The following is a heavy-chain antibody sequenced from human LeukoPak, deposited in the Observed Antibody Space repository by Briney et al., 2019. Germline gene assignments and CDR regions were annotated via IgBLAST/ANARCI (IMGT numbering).Heavy chain of an antibody. J-gene: IGHJ4*02. V-gene: IGHV1-8*01. CDR2: MNPNTGNT. CDR1: GYTFTSYD. Sequence: ASVKVSCKASGYTFTSYDIDWVRRATGQGLEWMGYMNPNTGNTAHAQKFQGRITMTTDTSTSTAYMELSRLRSDDTAAYYCARDLPWRWLQSGPQPDDYWGQGTLVTVSS. CDR3: ARDLPWRWLQSGPQPDDY. D-gene: IGHD5-24*01.